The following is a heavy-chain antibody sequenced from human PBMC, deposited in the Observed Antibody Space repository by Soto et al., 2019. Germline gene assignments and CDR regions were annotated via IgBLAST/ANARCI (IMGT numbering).Heavy chain of an antibody. CDR2: IIPIFGTA. CDR1: GGTFSSYA. Sequence: SVKVSCKASGGTFSSYAISWVRQAPGQGLEWMGGIIPIFGTANYAQKFQGRVTITADESTSTAYMELSGLRSEDTAVYYCERPDASRDGYKGLRDIWGQGPMVTVSS. CDR3: ERPDASRDGYKGLRDI. D-gene: IGHD3-22*01. J-gene: IGHJ3*02. V-gene: IGHV1-69*13.